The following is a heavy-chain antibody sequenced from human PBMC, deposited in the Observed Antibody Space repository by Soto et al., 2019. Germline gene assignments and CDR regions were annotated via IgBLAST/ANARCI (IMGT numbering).Heavy chain of an antibody. CDR2: ISYDGSRK. CDR1: EFTFRIFA. Sequence: QVHLVESGGGVVQPGSSLRLSCAASEFTFRIFAMHWLRQSPGKGLEWVAVISYDGSRKADSVKGRFTVSRDNSWNTLYLQMNSLRADDTAIYYCARGNREDIEEVVGVRPGEYSMDVWGQGTTVTVSS. CDR3: ARGNREDIEEVVGVRPGEYSMDV. D-gene: IGHD1-26*01. V-gene: IGHV3-30-3*01. J-gene: IGHJ6*02.